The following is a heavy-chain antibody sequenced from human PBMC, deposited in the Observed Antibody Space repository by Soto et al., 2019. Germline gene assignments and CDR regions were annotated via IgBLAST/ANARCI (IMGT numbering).Heavy chain of an antibody. CDR2: IWYDGSNK. Sequence: QVQLVESGGGVVQPGRSLRLSCAASGFTFSSYGMHWVRQAPGKGLEWVAVIWYDGSNKYYADSVKGRFTISRDNSKNTLYLQMNSLRAEDTAVYYCASDPGLEGLLTFDYWGQGTLVTVSS. CDR3: ASDPGLEGLLTFDY. J-gene: IGHJ4*02. CDR1: GFTFSSYG. V-gene: IGHV3-33*01. D-gene: IGHD3-3*01.